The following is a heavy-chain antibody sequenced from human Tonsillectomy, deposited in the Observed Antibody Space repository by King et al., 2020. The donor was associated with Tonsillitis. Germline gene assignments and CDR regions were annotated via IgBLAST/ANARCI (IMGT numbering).Heavy chain of an antibody. D-gene: IGHD3-3*01. CDR3: ARDRRAIFGVALPFDP. Sequence: VQLVQYGGGLVQPGGSLRLSCAASGFTFSSYNMNWVRQAPGKGLEWVSFISSSSRTIYYADSVKGRFTISRDNAKNSLYLQMNSLRAEDTAVYYCARDRRAIFGVALPFDPWGQGTLVTVSS. CDR2: ISSSSRTI. CDR1: GFTFSSYN. V-gene: IGHV3-48*01. J-gene: IGHJ5*02.